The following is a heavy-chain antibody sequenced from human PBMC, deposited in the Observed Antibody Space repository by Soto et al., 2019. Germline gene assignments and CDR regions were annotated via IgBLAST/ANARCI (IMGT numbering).Heavy chain of an antibody. CDR1: GFTFSSYS. Sequence: PGGSLRISCAASGFTFSSYSMNWVRQAPGKGLEWVSSISSSSSYIYYADSVKGRFTISRDNAKNSLYLQMNSLRAEDTAVYYCARRRGFSPFEYFQHWGQGTLVTVSS. D-gene: IGHD3-10*01. CDR2: ISSSSSYI. J-gene: IGHJ1*01. CDR3: ARRRGFSPFEYFQH. V-gene: IGHV3-21*01.